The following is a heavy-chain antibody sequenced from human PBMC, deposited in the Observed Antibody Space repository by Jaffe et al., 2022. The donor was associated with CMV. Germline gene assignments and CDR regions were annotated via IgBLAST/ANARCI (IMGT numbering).Heavy chain of an antibody. J-gene: IGHJ4*02. CDR2: INAGNGNT. D-gene: IGHD6-19*01. CDR1: GYTFTSYA. V-gene: IGHV1-3*01. Sequence: QVQLVQSGAEVKKPGASVKVSCKASGYTFTSYAMHWVRQAPGQRLEWMGWINAGNGNTKYSQKFQGRVTITRDTSASTAYMELSSLRSEDTAVYYCAREIWQWLGAIDYWGQGTLVTVSS. CDR3: AREIWQWLGAIDY.